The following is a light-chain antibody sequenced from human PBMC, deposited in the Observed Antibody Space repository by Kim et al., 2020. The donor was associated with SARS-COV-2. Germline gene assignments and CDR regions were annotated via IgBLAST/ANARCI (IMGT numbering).Light chain of an antibody. CDR3: QQSYSTPYT. V-gene: IGKV1-39*01. Sequence: SASVGDRVTITCRASQSSSSYLNWYQQKPGKAPKLLIYAASSLQSGVPSRFSGSGSATDFTLTISSLQPEDFATYYCQQSYSTPYTFGQGTKLEI. CDR2: AAS. CDR1: QSSSSY. J-gene: IGKJ2*01.